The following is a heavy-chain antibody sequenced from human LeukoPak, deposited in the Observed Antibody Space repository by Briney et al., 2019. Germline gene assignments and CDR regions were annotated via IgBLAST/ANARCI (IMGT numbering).Heavy chain of an antibody. Sequence: ASVKVSCKASGYTFTSYGISWVRQAPGQGLKWMGWISAYNGNTNYAQKLQGRVTMTTDTSTSTAYMELRSLRSDDTAVYYCARDRLLWFGEDYYGMDVWGKGTTVTVSS. CDR3: ARDRLLWFGEDYYGMDV. D-gene: IGHD3-10*01. CDR1: GYTFTSYG. J-gene: IGHJ6*04. CDR2: ISAYNGNT. V-gene: IGHV1-18*04.